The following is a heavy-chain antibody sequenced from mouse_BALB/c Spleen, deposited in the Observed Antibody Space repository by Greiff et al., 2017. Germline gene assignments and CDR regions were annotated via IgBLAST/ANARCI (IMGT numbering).Heavy chain of an antibody. CDR3: AGYYCGSSYVYFDV. Sequence: VMLVESGPGLVAPSQSLSITCTVSGFSLTSYGVHWVRQPPGKGLEWLGVIWAGGSTNYNSALMSRLSISKDNSKSQVFLKMNSLQTDDTAMYYCAGYYCGSSYVYFDVWGAGTTVTVSS. CDR1: GFSLTSYG. CDR2: IWAGGST. J-gene: IGHJ1*01. V-gene: IGHV2-9*02. D-gene: IGHD1-1*01.